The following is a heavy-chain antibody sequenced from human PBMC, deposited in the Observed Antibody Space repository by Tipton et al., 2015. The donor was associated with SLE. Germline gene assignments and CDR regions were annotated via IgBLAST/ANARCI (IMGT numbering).Heavy chain of an antibody. D-gene: IGHD3-22*01. V-gene: IGHV4-34*01. CDR2: INHSGST. CDR1: GGSFSGYY. J-gene: IGHJ4*02. CDR3: ARVDSSGYYYLDY. Sequence: TLSLTCAVYGGSFSGYYWSWIRQPPGKGLEWIGEINHSGSTNYNPSLKSRVTISVDTSKNQFSLKLSSVTAADTAVYYCARVDSSGYYYLDYWGQGTLVTVSS.